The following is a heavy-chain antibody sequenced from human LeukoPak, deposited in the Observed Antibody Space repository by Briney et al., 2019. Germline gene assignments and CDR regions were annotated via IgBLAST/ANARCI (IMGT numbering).Heavy chain of an antibody. Sequence: PSETLSLTCTVSGGSISSSSYYWGWIRQPPGKGLQWIARIYYSEITYYNPSLKSRVTISVDTSKNQFSLNLSSVIAADTAVYYCARYLRGSHFDYWGQGTLVTVSS. V-gene: IGHV4-39*01. CDR1: GGSISSSSYY. CDR3: ARYLRGSHFDY. CDR2: IYYSEIT. J-gene: IGHJ4*02. D-gene: IGHD1-26*01.